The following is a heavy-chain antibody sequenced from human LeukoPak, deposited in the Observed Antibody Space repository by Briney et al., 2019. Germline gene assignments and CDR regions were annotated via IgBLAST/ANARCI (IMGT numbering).Heavy chain of an antibody. Sequence: SETLSLTCAVYGGSFSGYYWSWIRQPPGKGLEWIGEINHSGSTNYNPSLKSRVTISVDTSKNQFSLKLSSVTAADTAVYYCARLDCGDYYFDYWGQGTLVTVSS. V-gene: IGHV4-34*01. J-gene: IGHJ4*02. CDR2: INHSGST. CDR3: ARLDCGDYYFDY. CDR1: GGSFSGYY. D-gene: IGHD4-17*01.